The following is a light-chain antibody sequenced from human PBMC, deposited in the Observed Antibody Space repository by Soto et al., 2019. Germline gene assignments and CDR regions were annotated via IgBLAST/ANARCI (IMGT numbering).Light chain of an antibody. CDR3: QQYNSYWT. CDR1: QSISSW. Sequence: DIPMTQSPSTLSASVGDRVTITCRASQSISSWLAWYQQKPGKAPKLLIYDASSLESGVPSRFSGSGSGTEFTLTISSLQPDDFATYYCQQYNSYWTFGPGTKVEIK. V-gene: IGKV1-5*01. CDR2: DAS. J-gene: IGKJ1*01.